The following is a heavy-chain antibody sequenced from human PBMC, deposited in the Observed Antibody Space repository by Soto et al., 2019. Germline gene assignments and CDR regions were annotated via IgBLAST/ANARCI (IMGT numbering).Heavy chain of an antibody. CDR1: GITLSDNY. Sequence: QVHLGASGGGLVKPGGSLRLSCVASGITLSDNYMTWIRQAPGKGLEWLSYISNRDYTTYYADSVKGRFTISRDNAKNSLYLQLNGLRVEDTAVYYCASGKWSLDYWGQGILVTVSS. CDR3: ASGKWSLDY. D-gene: IGHD2-8*01. CDR2: ISNRDYTT. V-gene: IGHV3-11*01. J-gene: IGHJ4*02.